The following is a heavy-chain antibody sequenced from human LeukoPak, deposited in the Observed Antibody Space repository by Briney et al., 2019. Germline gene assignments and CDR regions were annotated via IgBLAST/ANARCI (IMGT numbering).Heavy chain of an antibody. CDR3: AKDRGYSSQTIDAFDI. V-gene: IGHV3-30*02. Sequence: GGSLRLSCAASGFTFSSYGMHWVRQAPGKGLEWVAFIRYDGSNKYYADSVKGRFTISRDNSKNTLYLQMNSLRAEDTAVYYCAKDRGYSSQTIDAFDIRGKGTTVTVSS. D-gene: IGHD5-18*01. CDR2: IRYDGSNK. J-gene: IGHJ3*02. CDR1: GFTFSSYG.